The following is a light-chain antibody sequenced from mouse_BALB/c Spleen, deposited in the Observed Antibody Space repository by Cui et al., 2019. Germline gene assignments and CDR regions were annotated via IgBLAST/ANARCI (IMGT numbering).Light chain of an antibody. V-gene: IGKV14-100*01. CDR1: QGISSN. J-gene: IGKJ1*01. Sequence: DILMTQSPSSMSVSLGDTVSITCHASQGISSNIGWLQQKPGKSFKGLIYHGTNLEDGVPSRISGSGSGADYSLTISSLESEDFADYYCVQYAQFPPTFGGGTKLEIK. CDR2: HGT. CDR3: VQYAQFPPT.